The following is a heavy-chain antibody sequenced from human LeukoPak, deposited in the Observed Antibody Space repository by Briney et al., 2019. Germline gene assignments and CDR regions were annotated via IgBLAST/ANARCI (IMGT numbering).Heavy chain of an antibody. CDR2: MSGDATST. V-gene: IGHV3-23*01. D-gene: IGHD3-3*01. CDR1: GFTFSSFA. Sequence: PGGSLRLSCAASGFTFSSFAMNWVRQAPGKGLEWVSTMSGDATSTYYADSVKGRFTISRDNSKNTLYLQMNSLRAEDTAVYYCAKDLRITIFGVVRVLSQGFDYWGQGTLVTVSS. CDR3: AKDLRITIFGVVRVLSQGFDY. J-gene: IGHJ4*02.